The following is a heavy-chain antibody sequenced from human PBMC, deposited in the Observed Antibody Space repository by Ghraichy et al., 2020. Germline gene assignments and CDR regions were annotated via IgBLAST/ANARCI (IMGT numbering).Heavy chain of an antibody. CDR1: GFTFTSSA. CDR3: AVDYGDYVNGGY. D-gene: IGHD4-17*01. V-gene: IGHV1-58*01. Sequence: SVKVSCKASGFTFTSSAVQWVRQARGQRLEWIGWIVVGSGNTNYAQKFQERVTITRDMSTSTAYMELSSLRSEDTAVYYCAVDYGDYVNGGYWGQGTLVTVSS. CDR2: IVVGSGNT. J-gene: IGHJ4*02.